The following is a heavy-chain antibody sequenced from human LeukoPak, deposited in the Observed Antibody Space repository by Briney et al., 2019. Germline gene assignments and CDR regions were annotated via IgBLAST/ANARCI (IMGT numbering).Heavy chain of an antibody. D-gene: IGHD5-24*01. V-gene: IGHV3-30*03. CDR3: ARVRDGYNWGAFDI. CDR2: ISYDGTNK. J-gene: IGHJ3*02. Sequence: GGSLRLSCAASGFAFNSYGIHWVRQAPGKGLEWVAVISYDGTNKYYADSVKGRFTISRDNSKNTLYLQMNSLRAEDTAVYYCARVRDGYNWGAFDIWGQGTMVTVSS. CDR1: GFAFNSYG.